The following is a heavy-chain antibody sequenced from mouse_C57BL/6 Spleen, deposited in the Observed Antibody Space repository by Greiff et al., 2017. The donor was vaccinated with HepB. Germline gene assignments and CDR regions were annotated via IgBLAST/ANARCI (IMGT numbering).Heavy chain of an antibody. Sequence: EVHLVESGGDLVKPGGSLKLSCAASGFTFSSYGMSWVRQTPDKRLEWVATISSGGSYTYYPDSVKGRFPISRDNAKNTLYLQMSSLKSEDTAMYYCARMQSYGSSYGWYFDVWGTGTTVTVSS. CDR2: ISSGGSYT. CDR3: ARMQSYGSSYGWYFDV. D-gene: IGHD1-1*01. V-gene: IGHV5-6*01. J-gene: IGHJ1*03. CDR1: GFTFSSYG.